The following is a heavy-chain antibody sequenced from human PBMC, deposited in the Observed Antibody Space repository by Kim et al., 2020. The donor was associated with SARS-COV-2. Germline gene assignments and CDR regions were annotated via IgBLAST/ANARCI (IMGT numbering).Heavy chain of an antibody. D-gene: IGHD6-13*01. Sequence: NPSLKSRVPISVDTSKNEFSLKLSSVTAADTAVYYCAVGTGYYYYYGMDVWGQGTTVTVSS. CDR3: AVGTGYYYYYGMDV. J-gene: IGHJ6*02. V-gene: IGHV4-34*01.